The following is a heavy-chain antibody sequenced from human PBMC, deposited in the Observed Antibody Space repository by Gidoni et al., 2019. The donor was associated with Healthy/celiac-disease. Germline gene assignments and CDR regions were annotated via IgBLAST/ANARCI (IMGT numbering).Heavy chain of an antibody. V-gene: IGHV4-31*03. CDR1: GGSISSGGYY. CDR2: IYYSGST. J-gene: IGHJ4*02. D-gene: IGHD3-22*01. Sequence: QVQLQESGPGLVKPSQTLSLTCTVSGGSISSGGYYWSWIRPHPGKGLEWIGYIYYSGSTYYNPSLKSRVTISVDTSKNQFSLKLSSVTAADTAVYYCASLSTYYYDSSGYFFDYWGQGTLVTVSS. CDR3: ASLSTYYYDSSGYFFDY.